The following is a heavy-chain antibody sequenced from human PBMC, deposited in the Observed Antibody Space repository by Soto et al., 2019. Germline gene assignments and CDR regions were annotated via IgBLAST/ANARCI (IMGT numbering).Heavy chain of an antibody. CDR2: IYYSGST. D-gene: IGHD3-3*01. V-gene: IGHV4-39*01. CDR3: ARQSRQEWLSPGYYYYYGMDV. Sequence: SETLFLTCTFFCGSISSISFYWGWVRQPPGKGLEWIGSIYYSGSTYYNPSLKSRVTISVDTSKNQFSLKLSSVTAADTAVYYCARQSRQEWLSPGYYYYYGMDVWGQGTTVTVSS. CDR1: CGSISSISFY. J-gene: IGHJ6*02.